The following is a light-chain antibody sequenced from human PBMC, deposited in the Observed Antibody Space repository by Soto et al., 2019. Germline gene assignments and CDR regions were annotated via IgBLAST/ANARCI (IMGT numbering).Light chain of an antibody. J-gene: IGLJ2*01. V-gene: IGLV2-8*01. CDR3: SSYAASNNLGV. CDR2: EVC. CDR1: RSDVGGYNY. Sequence: QSVLTQPPSASGSPGQSGTISCIGTRSDVGGYNYVSWSQQHPGKAPKLMIYEVCKQPSGVPDRFSGSKSGNTASLTVSGLQAEDEADYYCSSYAASNNLGVFGGGTKRTFL.